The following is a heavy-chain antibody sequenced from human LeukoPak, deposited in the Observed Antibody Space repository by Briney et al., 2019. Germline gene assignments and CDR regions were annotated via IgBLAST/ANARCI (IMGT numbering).Heavy chain of an antibody. V-gene: IGHV3-21*01. Sequence: GGSLRLSCAASGFTFSSYSMNWVRQAPGKGLEWVSSISSNTTYIYYADSVKGRFTISRDNAKNSLYLQMNSLRDEDTAVYYCARDNTYYDILTDWFDPWSQGTLVTVSS. CDR1: GFTFSSYS. CDR2: ISSNTTYI. J-gene: IGHJ5*02. D-gene: IGHD3-9*01. CDR3: ARDNTYYDILTDWFDP.